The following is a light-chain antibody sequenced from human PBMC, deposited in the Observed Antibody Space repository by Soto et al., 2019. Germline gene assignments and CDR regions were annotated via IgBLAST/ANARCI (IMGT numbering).Light chain of an antibody. CDR2: KAS. V-gene: IGKV1-5*03. CDR1: QSIGTW. J-gene: IGKJ1*01. Sequence: DIHMTQSPSTLSASVGDRVTITCRASQSIGTWLAWFQQKPGKAPKVLISKASTVESGAPSRFSGSGSGTEFTLTISSLQPDDFATYFCQQYNSDFSWTFGQGTKVEIK. CDR3: QQYNSDFSWT.